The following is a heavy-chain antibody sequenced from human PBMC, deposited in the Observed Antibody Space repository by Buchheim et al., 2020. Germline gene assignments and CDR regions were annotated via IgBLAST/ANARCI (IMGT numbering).Heavy chain of an antibody. D-gene: IGHD3-16*02. CDR3: ARGYRTSERWFDP. CDR2: INHSGST. Sequence: QVQLQQWGAGLLKPSETLSLTCAVYGGSFSGYYWSWIRQPPGKGLEWIGEINHSGSTNYNPSLKSRVPIPVDTYQNQFSLHLSSVTAADTAVYYCARGYRTSERWFDPWGQGTL. V-gene: IGHV4-34*01. J-gene: IGHJ5*02. CDR1: GGSFSGYY.